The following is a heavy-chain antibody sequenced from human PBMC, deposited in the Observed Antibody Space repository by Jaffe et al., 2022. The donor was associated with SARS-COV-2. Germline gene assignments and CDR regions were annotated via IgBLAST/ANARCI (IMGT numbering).Heavy chain of an antibody. D-gene: IGHD6-13*01. Sequence: EVQLLESGGGLVQPGGSLRLSCVTSGFTFSTYAMSWVRQAPGEGLEWVSAISGSGGSPYYADSVKGRFTISRDNSKNTLYLQMNSLRAEDTAVYYCAKDTSTWSYDAFDIWGQGTVVTVSS. J-gene: IGHJ3*02. CDR3: AKDTSTWSYDAFDI. CDR2: ISGSGGSP. CDR1: GFTFSTYA. V-gene: IGHV3-23*01.